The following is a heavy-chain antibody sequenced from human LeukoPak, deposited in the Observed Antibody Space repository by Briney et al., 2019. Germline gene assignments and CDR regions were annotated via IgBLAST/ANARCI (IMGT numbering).Heavy chain of an antibody. CDR3: ARVYYGSGSLHYYYYYMDV. J-gene: IGHJ6*03. Sequence: GGSLRLSCAASGFTFSSYAMHWVRQAPGKGLEWVSVIYSGGRTYYADSVKGRFTISRDNSKNTVYLQMNSLRAEDTAVYYCARVYYGSGSLHYYYYYMDVWGKGTTVTISS. CDR1: GFTFSSYA. CDR2: IYSGGRT. V-gene: IGHV3-53*01. D-gene: IGHD3-10*01.